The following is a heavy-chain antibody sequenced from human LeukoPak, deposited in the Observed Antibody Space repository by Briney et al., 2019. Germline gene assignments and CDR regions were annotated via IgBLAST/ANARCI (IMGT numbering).Heavy chain of an antibody. CDR1: GFTFSSYA. CDR3: AKRLNDFSSWYLFDY. CDR2: ISGSGGST. V-gene: IGHV3-23*01. D-gene: IGHD6-13*01. Sequence: GGSLRLSCAASGFTFSSYAMSWVRQAPGKGLEWVSAISGSGGSTYYADSVKGRFTISRDNSKNTLYLQVNSLRAEDTAVYYCAKRLNDFSSWYLFDYWGQGTLVTVSS. J-gene: IGHJ4*02.